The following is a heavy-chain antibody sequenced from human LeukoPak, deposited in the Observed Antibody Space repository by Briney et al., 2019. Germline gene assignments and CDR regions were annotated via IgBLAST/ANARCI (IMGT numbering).Heavy chain of an antibody. D-gene: IGHD3-22*01. J-gene: IGHJ4*02. CDR3: ARAGHYYDSSGYPLYYFDY. CDR1: GFTFSSYA. CDR2: ISINGGST. V-gene: IGHV3-64*01. Sequence: PGGSLRLSCAASGFTFSSYAMHWVRQAPGKGLEYVSAISINGGSTYYATSLKGRFTISRDNSKNTLYLQMGSLRAEDMAVYYCARAGHYYDSSGYPLYYFDYWGQGTLVTVSS.